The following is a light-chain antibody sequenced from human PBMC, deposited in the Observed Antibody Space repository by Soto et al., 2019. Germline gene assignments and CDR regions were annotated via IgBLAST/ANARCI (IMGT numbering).Light chain of an antibody. V-gene: IGKV1-5*01. J-gene: IGKJ1*01. CDR1: QSISSW. Sequence: DIQMTQSPSTLSASVGDRVTITCRASQSISSWLVWYQQKPGKAPKLLIYDASSLASGVTSRFSGSGCGTESTTTISSLQPDYFATYYRQQYNSYSTFGQGTKVEIK. CDR2: DAS. CDR3: QQYNSYST.